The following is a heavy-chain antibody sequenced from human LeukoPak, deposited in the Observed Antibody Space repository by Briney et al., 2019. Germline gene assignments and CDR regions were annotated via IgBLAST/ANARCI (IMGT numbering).Heavy chain of an antibody. CDR2: ISAYNGQT. Sequence: ASVKVSCKASGYTFFTYGVTWVRQAPGQGLEWMGWISAYNGQTNYAQGFQGRVTMTTDRSTSTAYMELRSLRSDDTAVYYCARDEGPYCQNGMCHGGINSWGQGTLVSVSS. CDR1: GYTFFTYG. V-gene: IGHV1-18*04. D-gene: IGHD3-10*01. J-gene: IGHJ4*02. CDR3: ARDEGPYCQNGMCHGGINS.